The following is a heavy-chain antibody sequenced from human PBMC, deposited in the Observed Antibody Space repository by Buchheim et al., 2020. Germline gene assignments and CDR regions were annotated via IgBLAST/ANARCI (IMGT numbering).Heavy chain of an antibody. J-gene: IGHJ5*02. CDR2: TNHSGST. D-gene: IGHD2-2*01. CDR3: ARLGYCSSTSCRGWFDP. CDR1: GGSFSGYY. Sequence: QVQLQQWGAGLLKPSETLSLTCAVYGGSFSGYYWSWIRQPPGKGLEWIGETNHSGSTNYNPSLKSRVTISVDTSKNQFSLKLSSVTAADTAVYYCARLGYCSSTSCRGWFDPWGQGTL. V-gene: IGHV4-34*01.